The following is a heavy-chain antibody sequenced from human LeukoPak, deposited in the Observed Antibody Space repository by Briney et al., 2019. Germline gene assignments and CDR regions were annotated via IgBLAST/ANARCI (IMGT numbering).Heavy chain of an antibody. CDR1: GDTFTSYD. CDR2: INPNSGGT. CDR3: ARESVNGDGPLGY. Sequence: GASLKVSCKASGDTFTSYDINWVRQAPGQGLEWMGWINPNSGGTNYAQKSQGWVTMTRDTSISTAYMELSRLRSDDTAVYYCARESVNGDGPLGYWGQGTLVTVSS. V-gene: IGHV1-2*04. D-gene: IGHD2-21*02. J-gene: IGHJ4*02.